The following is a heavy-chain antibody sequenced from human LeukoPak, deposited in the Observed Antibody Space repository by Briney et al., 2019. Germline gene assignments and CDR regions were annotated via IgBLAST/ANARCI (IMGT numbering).Heavy chain of an antibody. CDR2: VYSAGA. CDR3: ARAQTPSWFDP. J-gene: IGHJ5*02. Sequence: SETLSLTCTVSGGSIDNYYWSWIRQPAGKGLEWIGRVYSAGAIYTPSLKSRVSMSLDTSRNQLSLKVTSVTAADTAVYFCARAQTPSWFDPWGKGILVTLSS. V-gene: IGHV4-4*07. CDR1: GGSIDNYY.